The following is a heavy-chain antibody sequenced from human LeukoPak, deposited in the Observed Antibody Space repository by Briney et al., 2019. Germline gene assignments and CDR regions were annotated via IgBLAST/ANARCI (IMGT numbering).Heavy chain of an antibody. V-gene: IGHV3-11*04. J-gene: IGHJ4*02. CDR1: GFTFSDYY. CDR2: ISTSGTTT. CDR3: ARVRGSYSVDY. Sequence: GGSLRLSCAASGFTFSDYYMSWIRQAPGKGLEWISYISTSGTTTYQADSVKGRFTISRDDAKNSLYLQMNSLRADDTALYYCARVRGSYSVDYWGQGTLVTVSS. D-gene: IGHD3-10*01.